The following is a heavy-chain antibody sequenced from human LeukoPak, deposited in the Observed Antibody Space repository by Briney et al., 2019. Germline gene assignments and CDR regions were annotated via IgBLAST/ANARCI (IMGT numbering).Heavy chain of an antibody. CDR3: AKDPVYGSGQSHPSDY. CDR1: GFTFSSYA. CDR2: ISYDGSNK. D-gene: IGHD3-3*01. V-gene: IGHV3-30*04. Sequence: GGSLRLSCAASGFTFSSYAMHWVRQAPGKGLEWVAVISYDGSNKYYADSVKGRFTISRDNPKNTLYLQMNSLRAEDTAVYYCAKDPVYGSGQSHPSDYWGQGTLVTVSS. J-gene: IGHJ4*02.